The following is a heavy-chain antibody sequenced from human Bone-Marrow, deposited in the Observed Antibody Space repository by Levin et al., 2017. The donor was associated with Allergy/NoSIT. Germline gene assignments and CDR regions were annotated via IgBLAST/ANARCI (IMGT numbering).Heavy chain of an antibody. V-gene: IGHV3-49*04. CDR3: ARWSGGSYSAV. J-gene: IGHJ3*01. Sequence: GESLKISCTASGFIFSEYGVTWVRQAPGKGLEWVGLMTSYGLIQYAASVRGRFIISRDDSKSIAYLQMNSLETDDTAVYFCARWSGGSYSAVWGQGTMVTVSS. CDR1: GFIFSEYG. CDR2: MTSYGLI. D-gene: IGHD1-26*01.